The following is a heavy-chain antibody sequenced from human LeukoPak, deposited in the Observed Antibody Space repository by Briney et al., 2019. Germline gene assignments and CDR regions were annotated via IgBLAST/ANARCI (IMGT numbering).Heavy chain of an antibody. Sequence: ASVKVSCKASGFTFTSSAMQWVRQARGQRLEWIGWIVVGSGNTNYAQEFQERVTITRDMSTSTAYMELSSLRSEDTAVYYCAAAGIQLWPSGDYWGQGTLVTVSS. CDR2: IVVGSGNT. CDR1: GFTFTSSA. J-gene: IGHJ4*02. D-gene: IGHD5-18*01. V-gene: IGHV1-58*02. CDR3: AAAGIQLWPSGDY.